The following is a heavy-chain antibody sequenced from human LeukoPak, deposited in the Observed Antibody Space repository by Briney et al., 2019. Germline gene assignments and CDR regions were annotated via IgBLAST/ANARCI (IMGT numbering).Heavy chain of an antibody. V-gene: IGHV5-51*01. D-gene: IGHD6-13*01. Sequence: GESLKISCKGSGNSFTNYWIGWVRQMPGKGLEWMGIIYPGDSDTRYSPSFQGQVTISADKSISTAYLQWSSLEASDSAMFYCARLGIAGDPPDYWGQGTLVTVSS. CDR1: GNSFTNYW. CDR2: IYPGDSDT. J-gene: IGHJ4*02. CDR3: ARLGIAGDPPDY.